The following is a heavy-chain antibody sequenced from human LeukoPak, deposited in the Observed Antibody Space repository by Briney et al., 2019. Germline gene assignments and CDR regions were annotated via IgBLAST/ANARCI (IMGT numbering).Heavy chain of an antibody. D-gene: IGHD2-8*02. CDR3: AKEAGPSGYFDY. J-gene: IGHJ4*02. CDR2: ISGTGVI. Sequence: GGSLRLSCATSGVTFTSYAMSWVRQAPGKGLEWVAAISGTGVIYYADSVKGRFTISRDISKNSLHLQMNILRADDTAVYHCAKEAGPSGYFDYWGQGTLVTVAS. CDR1: GVTFTSYA. V-gene: IGHV3-23*01.